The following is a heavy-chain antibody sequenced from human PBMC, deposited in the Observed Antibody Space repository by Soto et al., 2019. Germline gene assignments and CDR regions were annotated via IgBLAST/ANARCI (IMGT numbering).Heavy chain of an antibody. V-gene: IGHV1-2*04. CDR1: GYTFTRYY. Sequence: ASVKVSCKASGYTFTRYYMHWVRQAPGQGLEWMGWINPNSGGTNYAQKFQGWVTMTRDTSISTAYMELSRLRSDDTAVYYCASSYYDSSGYTDNYYGMDVWGQGTTVTVS. D-gene: IGHD3-22*01. J-gene: IGHJ6*02. CDR2: INPNSGGT. CDR3: ASSYYDSSGYTDNYYGMDV.